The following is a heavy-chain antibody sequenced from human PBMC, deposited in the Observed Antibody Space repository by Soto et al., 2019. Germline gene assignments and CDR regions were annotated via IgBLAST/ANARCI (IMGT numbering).Heavy chain of an antibody. J-gene: IGHJ3*02. D-gene: IGHD4-17*01. CDR3: ARNSDYGLTLSPKSGAFDI. CDR1: GFTFSSYD. CDR2: IGTAGDT. V-gene: IGHV3-13*01. Sequence: GGSLRLSCAASGFTFSSYDMHWVRQATGKGLEWVSAIGTAGDTYYPGSVKGRFTISRENAKNSLYLQMNSLRAGDTAVYYCARNSDYGLTLSPKSGAFDIWGQGTMVTVSS.